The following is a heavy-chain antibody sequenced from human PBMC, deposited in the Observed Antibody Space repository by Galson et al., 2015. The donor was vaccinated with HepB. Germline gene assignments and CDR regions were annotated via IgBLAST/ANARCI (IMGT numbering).Heavy chain of an antibody. J-gene: IGHJ3*02. CDR1: GYTFTSYY. D-gene: IGHD4-17*01. Sequence: SVKVSCKASGYTFTSYYMHWVRQAPGQGLEWMGIINPSGGSTSYAQKLQGRVTMTRDTSTSTVYMELSSLRSEDTAVYYCARDSTLSTVTADDAFDIWGQGTMVTVSS. CDR3: ARDSTLSTVTADDAFDI. CDR2: INPSGGST. V-gene: IGHV1-46*04.